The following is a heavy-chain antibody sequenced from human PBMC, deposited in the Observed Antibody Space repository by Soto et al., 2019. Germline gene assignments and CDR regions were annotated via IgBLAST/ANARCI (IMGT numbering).Heavy chain of an antibody. CDR1: GYTFTSYG. CDR2: ISAYNGNT. CDR3: ARDPAREYSSSWYPGTYYGMDV. V-gene: IGHV1-18*04. D-gene: IGHD6-13*01. Sequence: SVKVSCKASGYTFTSYGISWVRQAPGQGLEWMGWISAYNGNTNYAQKLQGRVTMTTDTSTSTAYMELRSLRSDDTAVYYCARDPAREYSSSWYPGTYYGMDVWGQGTTVTVSS. J-gene: IGHJ6*02.